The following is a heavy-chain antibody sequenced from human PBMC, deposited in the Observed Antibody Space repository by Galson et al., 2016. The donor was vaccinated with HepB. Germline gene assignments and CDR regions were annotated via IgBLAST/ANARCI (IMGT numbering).Heavy chain of an antibody. J-gene: IGHJ4*02. D-gene: IGHD2-21*02. CDR3: ARGNTYCGGDCYPLGHAFDI. Sequence: SLRLSCAASGFTFSSYSMSWVRQAPGKGLEWVSSISSSRSYIYYADSMKGRFTISRDNAKNSLYLQVNSLRAEDTAVYYCARGNTYCGGDCYPLGHAFDIWGQGTLVTVSS. V-gene: IGHV3-21*01. CDR2: ISSSRSYI. CDR1: GFTFSSYS.